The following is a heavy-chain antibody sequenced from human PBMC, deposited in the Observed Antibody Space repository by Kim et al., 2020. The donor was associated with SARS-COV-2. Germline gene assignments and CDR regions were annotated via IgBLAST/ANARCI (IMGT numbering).Heavy chain of an antibody. Sequence: ISYADSVKGPFIMSRDNSKSSLYLQMNSLRAEDPAISFCARMFYNKKRFDPWGQGTLVTVSS. D-gene: IGHD3-10*02. V-gene: IGHV3-11*01. J-gene: IGHJ5*02. CDR3: ARMFYNKKRFDP. CDR2: I.